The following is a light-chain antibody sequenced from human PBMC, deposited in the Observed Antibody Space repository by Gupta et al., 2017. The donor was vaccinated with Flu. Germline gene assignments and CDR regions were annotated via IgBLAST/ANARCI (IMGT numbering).Light chain of an antibody. V-gene: IGKV3-11*01. J-gene: IGKJ4*01. CDR1: QSVSSY. CDR2: DAS. Sequence: DIVLTQSPATLSLSPGERATLSCRASQSVSSYLAWYQQKPGQAPRLLIYDASNRATVIPARCSGSGSATDFTLTISSLEPEDFAVYYCQQRSNWRTFGGGTKVEIK. CDR3: QQRSNWRT.